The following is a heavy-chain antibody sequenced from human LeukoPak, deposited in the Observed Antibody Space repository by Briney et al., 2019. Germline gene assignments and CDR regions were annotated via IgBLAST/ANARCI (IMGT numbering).Heavy chain of an antibody. V-gene: IGHV3-23*01. CDR1: KFAFSSYA. CDR3: GKNRYSGSLSPFDI. Sequence: PGGSLRLSRAASKFAFSSYAMSWVRQAPGKGLEWVSAISGGGGNTYYADSVKGRFTISRDNSKNTLYLQMNSLRAEDTAVYYCGKNRYSGSLSPFDIWGQGTIVTVSS. D-gene: IGHD1-26*01. J-gene: IGHJ3*02. CDR2: ISGGGGNT.